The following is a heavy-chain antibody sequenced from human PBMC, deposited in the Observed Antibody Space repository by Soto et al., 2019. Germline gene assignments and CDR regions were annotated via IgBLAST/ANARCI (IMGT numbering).Heavy chain of an antibody. CDR2: IYHDGSNK. Sequence: QVQLVESGGGGVQPGRSLRLSCATSGFTFSSFVMHWVRQAPGEGLEWVAVIYHDGSNKYYADSVKGRFTISRDNSKSTLYLQMNSLRAEDTAVYYCASRVGAVDYWGQGTLVTVSS. CDR3: ASRVGAVDY. J-gene: IGHJ4*02. V-gene: IGHV3-33*01. D-gene: IGHD3-16*01. CDR1: GFTFSSFV.